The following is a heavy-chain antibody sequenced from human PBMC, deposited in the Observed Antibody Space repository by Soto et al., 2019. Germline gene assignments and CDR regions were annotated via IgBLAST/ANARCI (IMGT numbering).Heavy chain of an antibody. J-gene: IGHJ3*02. Sequence: QVQLVESGGGVVQPGRSLRLSCAASGSTFSSYDIHWVRQAPGKGLEWVAHISPDGSNAYYADSVRGRFTISRDNAKNTVYLQMNSLRAEDTAVYYCVRGPSHGAFDIWSQGTMVTVSS. CDR2: ISPDGSNA. CDR1: GSTFSSYD. V-gene: IGHV3-30-3*01. CDR3: VRGPSHGAFDI.